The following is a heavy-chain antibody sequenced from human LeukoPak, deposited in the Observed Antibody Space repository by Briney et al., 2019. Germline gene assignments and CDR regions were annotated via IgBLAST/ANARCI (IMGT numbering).Heavy chain of an antibody. V-gene: IGHV3-7*04. Sequence: GGPLRLPCAASGFTFSSYWMSWVRQAPGKGLEWVANIKQDGSERYYVDSVKGRFTISRDNAKNSLYLQMNSLRAVDTAVYYCARGPSGGNGFSYWGLGTLVTVSS. D-gene: IGHD2-15*01. CDR3: ARGPSGGNGFSY. CDR1: GFTFSSYW. CDR2: IKQDGSER. J-gene: IGHJ4*02.